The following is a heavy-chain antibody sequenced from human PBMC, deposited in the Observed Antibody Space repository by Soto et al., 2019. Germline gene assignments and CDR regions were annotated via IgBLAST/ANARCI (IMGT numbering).Heavy chain of an antibody. Sequence: SETLSLTCAVYGGSFGGYYWSWVRQPPGKGLAWIGDINPSGSTNYNPSLKGRVTLSIDTSKNQFSLELNSVIAADTAVYFCARGRTYRRTGHYWSDVFDPWGQGNRVTVSS. CDR3: ARGRTYRRTGHYWSDVFDP. CDR1: GGSFGGYY. D-gene: IGHD1-1*01. V-gene: IGHV4-34*01. J-gene: IGHJ5*02. CDR2: INPSGST.